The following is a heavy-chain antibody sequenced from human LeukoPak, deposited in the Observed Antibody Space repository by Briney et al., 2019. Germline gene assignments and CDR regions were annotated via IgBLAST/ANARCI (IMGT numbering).Heavy chain of an antibody. CDR1: GGTFSSYA. D-gene: IGHD1-26*01. Sequence: SVKVSCKASGGTFSSYAISWVRQAPGQGLEWMGRIIPILGIANYAQKFQGRVTITADKSTSTAYMELSSLRSEDTAVYYCARDQKVGATPYFGMDVWGQGTTVTVSS. J-gene: IGHJ6*02. V-gene: IGHV1-69*04. CDR2: IIPILGIA. CDR3: ARDQKVGATPYFGMDV.